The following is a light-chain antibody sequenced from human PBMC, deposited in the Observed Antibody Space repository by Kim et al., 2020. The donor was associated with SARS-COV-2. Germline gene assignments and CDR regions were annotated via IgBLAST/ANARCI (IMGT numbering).Light chain of an antibody. V-gene: IGLV1-47*01. CDR2: RNN. CDR3: ATWDDSLNGPV. J-gene: IGLJ3*02. Sequence: QSVLTQPPSASGTPGQRVTISCSGSTSDFGSNYVYWYQQLPGTAPKLLIYRNNQRPSGVPDRFSVSKSGTSASLAISGLRSDDEADYYCATWDDSLNGPVFGGGTKLTVL. CDR1: TSDFGSNY.